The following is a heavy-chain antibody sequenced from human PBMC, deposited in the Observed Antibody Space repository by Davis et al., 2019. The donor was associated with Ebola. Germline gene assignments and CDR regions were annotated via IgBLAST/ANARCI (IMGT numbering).Heavy chain of an antibody. V-gene: IGHV4-39*07. CDR1: GASINKNSYY. CDR3: ARLSGLFSSSSGALYFDL. CDR2: IYYSGTT. D-gene: IGHD6-6*01. J-gene: IGHJ2*01. Sequence: SETLSLTCTVSGASINKNSYYWGWIRQPPGKGLEWIGTIYYSGTTYYNPSLRSRVTISVDTSKNQFSLKVNSVTAADTAVYYCARLSGLFSSSSGALYFDLWGRGTLVSVSS.